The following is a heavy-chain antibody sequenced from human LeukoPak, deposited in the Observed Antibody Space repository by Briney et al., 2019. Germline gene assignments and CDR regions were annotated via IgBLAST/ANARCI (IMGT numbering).Heavy chain of an antibody. CDR3: ARDHNCSGGSCYDNWFDP. CDR2: IYYSGST. J-gene: IGHJ5*02. Sequence: SETLSLTCTVSGGSISSGGYCWSWIRQHPGKGLEWIGYIYYSGSTYYNPSLKSRVTISVDTSRNQFSLKLSSVTAADTAVYYCARDHNCSGGSCYDNWFDPWGQGTLVTVSS. D-gene: IGHD2-15*01. CDR1: GGSISSGGYC. V-gene: IGHV4-31*03.